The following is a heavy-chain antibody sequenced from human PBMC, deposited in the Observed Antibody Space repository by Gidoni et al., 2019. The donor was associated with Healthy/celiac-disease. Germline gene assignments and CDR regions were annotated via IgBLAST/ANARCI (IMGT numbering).Heavy chain of an antibody. CDR2: IRSKAYGVTT. CDR3: TSERDSGSYYSFFPGGY. V-gene: IGHV3-49*03. Sequence: EVQLVESGGGLVQPGRSLRLSCTASGFTFGDYAMSWFRQAPGKGLEWGGFIRSKAYGVTTEYAASVKGRFTISRDDSKSIAYLQMNSLKTEDTAVYYCTSERDSGSYYSFFPGGYWGQGTLVTVSS. J-gene: IGHJ4*02. CDR1: GFTFGDYA. D-gene: IGHD3-10*01.